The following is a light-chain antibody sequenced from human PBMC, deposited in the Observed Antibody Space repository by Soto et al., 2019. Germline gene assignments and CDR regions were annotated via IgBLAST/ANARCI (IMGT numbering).Light chain of an antibody. CDR3: QQRTSWPLLT. Sequence: IVLTQSPATLSLSPGERASLSCRASQSVGNSLAWYQQQLGQPPRLLIYDASTRATGVPARFSGSGSGTDFTLTISSLEPEDFAVYYCQQRTSWPLLTFGGGTKVEIK. CDR1: QSVGNS. J-gene: IGKJ4*01. CDR2: DAS. V-gene: IGKV3-11*01.